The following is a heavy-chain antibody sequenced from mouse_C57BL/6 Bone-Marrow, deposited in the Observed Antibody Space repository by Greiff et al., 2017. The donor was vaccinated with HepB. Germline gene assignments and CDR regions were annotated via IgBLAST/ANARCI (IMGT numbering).Heavy chain of an antibody. Sequence: VKLMESGAELVKPGASVKISCKASGYAFSSYWMNWVKQRPGKGLEWIGQIYPGDGDTNYNGKFKGKATLTADKSSSTAYMQLSSLTSEDSAVYFCARWDDGSWFAYWGQGTLVTVSA. CDR2: IYPGDGDT. J-gene: IGHJ3*01. V-gene: IGHV1-80*01. D-gene: IGHD4-1*01. CDR1: GYAFSSYW. CDR3: ARWDDGSWFAY.